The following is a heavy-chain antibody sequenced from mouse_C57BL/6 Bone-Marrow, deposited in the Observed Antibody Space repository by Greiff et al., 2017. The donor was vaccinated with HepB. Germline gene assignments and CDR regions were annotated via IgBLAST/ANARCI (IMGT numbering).Heavy chain of an antibody. Sequence: QVQLKESGPGILQPSQTLSLTCSFSGFSLSTFGMGVGWIRQPSGKGLEWLAHIWWDDDKYYNPALKSRLTISKDTSKNQVFLKIANVDTADTATYYCARMRGYYGYDVRHFDVWGTGTTVTVSS. CDR3: ARMRGYYGYDVRHFDV. V-gene: IGHV8-8*01. J-gene: IGHJ1*03. CDR2: IWWDDDK. CDR1: GFSLSTFGMG. D-gene: IGHD2-2*01.